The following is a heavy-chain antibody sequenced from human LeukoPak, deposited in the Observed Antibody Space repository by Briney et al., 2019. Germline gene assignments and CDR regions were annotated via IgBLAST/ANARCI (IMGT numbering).Heavy chain of an antibody. V-gene: IGHV1-2*02. D-gene: IGHD3-16*01. CDR2: INPNSGGT. CDR3: ARDFPAGGFDY. J-gene: IGHJ4*02. Sequence: ASVKVSCKASGYTFTGYYMHWVRQTPGQGLERMGWINPNSGGTNYAQKFQGRVTMTRDTSISTAYMELSRLRSDDTAVYYCARDFPAGGFDYWGQGTLVTVSS. CDR1: GYTFTGYY.